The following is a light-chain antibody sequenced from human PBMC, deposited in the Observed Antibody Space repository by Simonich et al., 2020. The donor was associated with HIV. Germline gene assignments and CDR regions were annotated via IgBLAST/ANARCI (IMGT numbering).Light chain of an antibody. V-gene: IGLV2-8*01. CDR2: AVS. Sequence: QSALTQPASASGSPGQSVTISCTRTSSDVGGYNYVSLYQQHPGKAPKLMIFAVSKRPSGVPDRFSGSKSGNTASLTVSGLLAEDEADYYCSSYVGTYKMFGGGTKLTVL. CDR3: SSYVGTYKM. CDR1: SSDVGGYNY. J-gene: IGLJ3*02.